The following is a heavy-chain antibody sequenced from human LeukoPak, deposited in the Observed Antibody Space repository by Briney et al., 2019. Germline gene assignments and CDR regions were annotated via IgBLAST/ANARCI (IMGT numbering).Heavy chain of an antibody. D-gene: IGHD3-3*01. CDR1: GFTFSSYE. Sequence: PGGSLRLSCAASGFTFSSYEMNWVRQAPGKGLEGVSYISRSGSTIYYADSVKGRFTISRDNAKNSLYLQMNSRRAEDTAVYYCARDGKSIYYDFWSGYPPMDVWGKGTTVTVSS. J-gene: IGHJ6*04. V-gene: IGHV3-48*03. CDR2: ISRSGSTI. CDR3: ARDGKSIYYDFWSGYPPMDV.